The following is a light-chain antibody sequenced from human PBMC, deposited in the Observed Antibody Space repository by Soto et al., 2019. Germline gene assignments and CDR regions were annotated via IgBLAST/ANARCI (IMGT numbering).Light chain of an antibody. CDR1: SSDVGGYNY. V-gene: IGLV2-14*01. CDR3: TSSTTGSLYV. Sequence: QSALTQAASVSGSPGQSITISCTGTSSDVGGYNYVSWYQQFPGKVPKLSIYNVSNRPSGVSNRFSGSKSGNTASLTISGLQAEDEADYFCTSSTTGSLYVFGTGTKVTV. CDR2: NVS. J-gene: IGLJ1*01.